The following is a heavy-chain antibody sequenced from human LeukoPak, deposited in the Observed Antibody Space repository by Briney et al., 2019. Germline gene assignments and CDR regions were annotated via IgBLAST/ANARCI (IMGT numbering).Heavy chain of an antibody. CDR1: GGSTSSGDYY. V-gene: IGHV4-30-4*01. CDR3: ARDFGDYYYSSGYHRDYSYYGMDV. J-gene: IGHJ6*02. D-gene: IGHD3-22*01. CDR2: IYYSGST. Sequence: SETLSLTCTVSGGSTSSGDYYWGWIRQPPGKGLEWIVYIYYSGSTYYNPSLKSRVTISVDTSKNQFSLQLSSVTAAVTAVYYCARDFGDYYYSSGYHRDYSYYGMDVWGQGTTVTVSS.